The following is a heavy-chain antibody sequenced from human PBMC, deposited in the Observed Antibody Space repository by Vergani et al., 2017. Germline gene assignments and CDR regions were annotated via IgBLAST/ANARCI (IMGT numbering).Heavy chain of an antibody. V-gene: IGHV3-30*03. CDR3: LGDGSYYYGMDV. Sequence: QVQLAESGGGRVQPGRSLRLSCAASGFSFSSHAIHWVRQAPGKGLEWVAVISNDGSKKYYADSVKGRFTISRDNSKNTLDLQMNSLRAEDTAVHYCLGDGSYYYGMDVWGQGTTVTVSS. D-gene: IGHD3-16*01. CDR1: GFSFSSHA. CDR2: ISNDGSKK. J-gene: IGHJ6*02.